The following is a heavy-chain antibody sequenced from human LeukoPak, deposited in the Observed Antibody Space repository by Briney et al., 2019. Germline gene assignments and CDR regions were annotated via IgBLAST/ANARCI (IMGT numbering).Heavy chain of an antibody. V-gene: IGHV3-30*18. CDR1: GFTFSSYG. CDR3: AKSIVGATTEPGY. CDR2: ISYDGSNK. Sequence: GGSLRLSCAASGFTFSSYGMHWVRQAPGKGLEWVAVISYDGSNKYYADSVKGRFTISRDNSKNTLYLQMNSLRAEDTAVYYCAKSIVGATTEPGYWGQGTLVTVSS. D-gene: IGHD1-26*01. J-gene: IGHJ4*02.